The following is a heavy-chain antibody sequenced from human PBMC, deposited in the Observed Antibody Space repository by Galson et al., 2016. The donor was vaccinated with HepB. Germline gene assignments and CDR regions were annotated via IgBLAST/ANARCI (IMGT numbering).Heavy chain of an antibody. D-gene: IGHD3-10*01. V-gene: IGHV3-33*06. CDR2: MWYDGSNK. CDR1: LFTFSSYG. Sequence: SLRLSCAASLFTFSSYGMHWVRQAPGKGLEWVAMMWYDGSNKFYADSVKGRFTISRDNSNNRLYLQMNSLRAEDTAVYYCAKRAYYGSGRNGGGMDVWGQGTTVTVSS. CDR3: AKRAYYGSGRNGGGMDV. J-gene: IGHJ6*02.